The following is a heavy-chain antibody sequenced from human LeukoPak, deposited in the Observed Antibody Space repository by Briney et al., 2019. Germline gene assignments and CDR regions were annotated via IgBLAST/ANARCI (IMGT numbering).Heavy chain of an antibody. CDR2: INREGSQI. V-gene: IGHV3-7*01. CDR3: ARGGLTAGFDY. J-gene: IGHJ4*02. CDR1: GFTLTTSW. Sequence: GGSLRLSCAASGFTLTTSWMTWVRQAPGEGLEWVTNINREGSQIDYMDSVKGRFTISRDSANNALYLQMNGLRAEDTAVYYCARGGLTAGFDYWGQGTLVTVSS.